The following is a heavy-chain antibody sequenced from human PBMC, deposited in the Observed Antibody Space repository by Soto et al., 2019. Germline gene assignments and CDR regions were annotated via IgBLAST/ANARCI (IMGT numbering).Heavy chain of an antibody. V-gene: IGHV3-23*01. J-gene: IGHJ4*02. CDR3: AKADGEQWLIPHLDN. CDR2: ISCCGGSM. Sequence: EVQLLESGGGVVQPGGSLRLSCVASGFNFKKFAMAWVRQAPGEGLEWVSGISCCGGSMSYADSVKGRFSTARVDSKYTLSVQMNGLRVEDTAQYFCAKADGEQWLIPHLDNWAQGTLVTVS. D-gene: IGHD6-19*01. CDR1: GFNFKKFA.